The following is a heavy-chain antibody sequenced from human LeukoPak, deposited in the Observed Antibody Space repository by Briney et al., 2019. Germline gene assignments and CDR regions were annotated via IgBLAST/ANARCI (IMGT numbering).Heavy chain of an antibody. D-gene: IGHD3-10*02. CDR2: ISGSGVST. Sequence: GGTLRLSCAASGFIFSSYGMSWVRQAPGKGLEWVSGISGSGVSTYYADSVKGRFTISRDNAKNSLYLQMNSLRAEDTAVYYCAELGITMIGGVWGKGTTVTISS. CDR1: GFIFSSYG. J-gene: IGHJ6*03. CDR3: AELGITMIGGV. V-gene: IGHV3-23*01.